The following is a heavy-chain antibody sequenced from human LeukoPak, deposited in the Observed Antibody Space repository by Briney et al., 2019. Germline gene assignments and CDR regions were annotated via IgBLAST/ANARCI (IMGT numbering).Heavy chain of an antibody. CDR3: ARDSLVRGVMSYYYGMDV. D-gene: IGHD3-10*01. V-gene: IGHV1-69*04. Sequence: KVSSKASGGTFCSDAISGGRQAPREGGGWVGRVITILDIANYTQKFQGRVTVTADKSTSTAHMERSSLRSEDTAVYYCARDSLVRGVMSYYYGMDVWGQETTVTVSS. CDR1: GGTFCSDA. J-gene: IGHJ6*02. CDR2: VITILDIA.